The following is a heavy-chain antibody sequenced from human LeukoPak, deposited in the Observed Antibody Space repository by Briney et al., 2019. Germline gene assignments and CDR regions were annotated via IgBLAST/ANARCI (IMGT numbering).Heavy chain of an antibody. J-gene: IGHJ5*02. V-gene: IGHV1-18*01. Sequence: ASVKVSCKASGYTFINYGISWVRQAPGQGFEWMGWISAYNGNTNYAQKFQGRVTMTTDTSTSTTYMHLRSLRSDDTAVYYCARAGYYDSSVYSPRGPLSTWGQGTLVTVSS. D-gene: IGHD3-22*01. CDR1: GYTFINYG. CDR3: ARAGYYDSSVYSPRGPLST. CDR2: ISAYNGNT.